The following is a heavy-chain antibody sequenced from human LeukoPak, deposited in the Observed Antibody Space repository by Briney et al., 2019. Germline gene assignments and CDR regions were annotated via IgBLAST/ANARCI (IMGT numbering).Heavy chain of an antibody. J-gene: IGHJ4*02. CDR1: GGTFSSYA. CDR3: AREGYYGSGRPFDY. V-gene: IGHV1-69*13. Sequence: SVKVSCKASGGTFSSYAISWVRQAPGQGLEWMGGIIPIFGTANYAQKFQGRVTITADESTSTAYMELSSLRSEDTAVYYCAREGYYGSGRPFDYWGQGTLVAVSS. D-gene: IGHD3-10*01. CDR2: IIPIFGTA.